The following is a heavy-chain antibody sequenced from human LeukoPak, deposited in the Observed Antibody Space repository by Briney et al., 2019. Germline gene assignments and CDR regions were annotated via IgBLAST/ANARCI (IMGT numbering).Heavy chain of an antibody. Sequence: PGGSLRLSCAASGFTVSSDYMSWVHQAPGKGLEWVSLLYSGGRTEYVDSVKGRFTIYRDNSKNTLFLQMNSLRVEDTAVYYCARVGCSGGVCYTQYFHHWGQGTLVTVSP. J-gene: IGHJ1*01. CDR2: LYSGGRT. D-gene: IGHD2-8*02. CDR1: GFTVSSDY. V-gene: IGHV3-53*01. CDR3: ARVGCSGGVCYTQYFHH.